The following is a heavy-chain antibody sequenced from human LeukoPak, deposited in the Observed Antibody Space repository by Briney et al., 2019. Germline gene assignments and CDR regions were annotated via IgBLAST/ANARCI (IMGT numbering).Heavy chain of an antibody. CDR2: IYYSGST. CDR1: GXSISSYY. J-gene: IGHJ5*02. D-gene: IGHD1-26*01. CDR3: ARGGSYWFDP. V-gene: IGHV4-59*08. Sequence: TSETLSLTCTVSGXSISSYYWSWIRQPPGKGLEWIGYIYYSGSTNYNPSLKSRVTISVDTSKNQFSLKLSSVTAADTAVYYCARGGSYWFDPWGQGTLVTVSS.